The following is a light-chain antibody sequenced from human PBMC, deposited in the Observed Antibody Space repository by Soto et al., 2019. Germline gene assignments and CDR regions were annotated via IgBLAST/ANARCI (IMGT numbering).Light chain of an antibody. Sequence: QSVLTQPPSASGTLALRVTICCSGSRSNIAGYSVNWYQHLPGTAPKLLIYSNNQQPSGVPDRFSGSRSGTSASLAISGLQSDDEADYYCAAWDDSLNGVMFGGGTKLTVL. J-gene: IGLJ3*02. CDR1: RSNIAGYS. V-gene: IGLV1-44*01. CDR3: AAWDDSLNGVM. CDR2: SNN.